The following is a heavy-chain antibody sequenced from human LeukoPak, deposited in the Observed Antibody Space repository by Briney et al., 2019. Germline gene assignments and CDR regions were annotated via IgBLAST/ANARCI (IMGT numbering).Heavy chain of an antibody. J-gene: IGHJ4*02. Sequence: KSSETLSLTCTVSGGSISSYYWSWIRQPPGKGLEWIGYIYYSGSTYYNPSLKSRVTISVDTSKNQFSLKLSSVTAADTAVYYCARVQGVGATYFDYWGQGTLVTVSS. CDR1: GGSISSYY. V-gene: IGHV4-59*08. D-gene: IGHD1-26*01. CDR3: ARVQGVGATYFDY. CDR2: IYYSGST.